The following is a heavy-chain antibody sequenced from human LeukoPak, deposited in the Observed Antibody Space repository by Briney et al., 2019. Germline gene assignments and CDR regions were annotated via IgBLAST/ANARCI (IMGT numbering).Heavy chain of an antibody. CDR1: GGSITSDY. Sequence: KPSETLSLTCSVYGGSITSDYCSWIRQPPGKGLEWIGYLYYSGSTNSNPSLETRVTISVDTSKNQFSLKLSSVTAADTAVYYCARGNSDGDYGDAFDIWGQGTMVTVSS. J-gene: IGHJ3*02. CDR3: ARGNSDGDYGDAFDI. D-gene: IGHD4-17*01. V-gene: IGHV4-59*12. CDR2: LYYSGST.